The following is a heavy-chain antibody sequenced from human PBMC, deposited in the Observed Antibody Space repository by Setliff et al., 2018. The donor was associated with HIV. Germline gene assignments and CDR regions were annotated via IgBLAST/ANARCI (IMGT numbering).Heavy chain of an antibody. Sequence: SETLSLTCTVSGGSIYSGAYYWAWIRQHPGKGLEWIGHIYYSGDTHYNPSLKSRLTIPIDTSVNQFSLKLSSVTAADTAVYFCARIAWYSESTYGHDLYYFDFWGQGSLVTVSS. CDR1: GGSIYSGAYY. J-gene: IGHJ4*02. D-gene: IGHD5-18*01. CDR3: ARIAWYSESTYGHDLYYFDF. CDR2: IYYSGDT. V-gene: IGHV4-31*03.